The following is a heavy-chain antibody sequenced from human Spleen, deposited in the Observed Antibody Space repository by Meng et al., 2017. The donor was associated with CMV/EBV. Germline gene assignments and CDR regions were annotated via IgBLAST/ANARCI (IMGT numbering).Heavy chain of an antibody. V-gene: IGHV3-13*01. D-gene: IGHD6-19*01. CDR1: GFTFSSND. J-gene: IGHJ4*02. CDR2: IGTAGDT. CDR3: ARDLDYSSGWYSGGYDY. Sequence: GESLKISCAASGFTFSSNDMHWVRQTTGKGLEWVSAIGTAGDTYYPGSVKGRFTISRENAKNSFYLQMNSLRAEDTAVYYCARDLDYSSGWYSGGYDYWGQGTLVTVSS.